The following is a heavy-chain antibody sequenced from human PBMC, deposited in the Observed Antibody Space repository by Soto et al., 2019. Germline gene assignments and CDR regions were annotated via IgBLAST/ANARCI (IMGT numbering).Heavy chain of an antibody. CDR1: GFAFSSYS. CDR3: ARGYCSSTSCYHPNWFDP. Sequence: GGSLRLSCAASGFAFSSYSMNWVRQAPGKGLEWVSSISSSSSYIYYADSVKGRFTISRDNAKNSLYLQMNSLRAEDTAVYYCARGYCSSTSCYHPNWFDPWGQGTLVTVSS. D-gene: IGHD2-2*01. CDR2: ISSSSSYI. J-gene: IGHJ5*02. V-gene: IGHV3-21*01.